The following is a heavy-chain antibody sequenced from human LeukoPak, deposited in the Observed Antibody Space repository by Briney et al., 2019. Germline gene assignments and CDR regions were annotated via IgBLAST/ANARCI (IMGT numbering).Heavy chain of an antibody. CDR3: ARLSVNMDWYFDS. D-gene: IGHD2-2*03. CDR2: ISYSGST. CDR1: GGSISSSSYY. J-gene: IGHJ4*02. V-gene: IGHV4-39*01. Sequence: TSETLSLTCTVSGGSISSSSYYWGWVRQPPGKGLEWIGSISYSGSTSYNPSLKSRVTIFVDTSKNQFSLKLTSVTAADTAVYNCARLSVNMDWYFDSWGQGTPVTVSS.